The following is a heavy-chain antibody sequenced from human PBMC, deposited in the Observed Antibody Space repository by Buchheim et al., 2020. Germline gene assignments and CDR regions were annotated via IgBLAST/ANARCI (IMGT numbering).Heavy chain of an antibody. Sequence: QVQLVESGGGVVQPGRSLRLSCAASGFTFSSYGMHWVRQAPGKGLEWVAVIWYDGSNKYYADSVKGRFTISRDNSKNTLYLQMNSLRAEDTAVYYCARAPIRGLRLGELPTLMGSWFDPWGQGTL. CDR1: GFTFSSYG. CDR2: IWYDGSNK. J-gene: IGHJ5*02. D-gene: IGHD3-16*01. CDR3: ARAPIRGLRLGELPTLMGSWFDP. V-gene: IGHV3-33*01.